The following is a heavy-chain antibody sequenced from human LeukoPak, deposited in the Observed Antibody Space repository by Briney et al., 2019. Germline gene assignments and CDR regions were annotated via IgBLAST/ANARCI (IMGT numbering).Heavy chain of an antibody. CDR1: GYTFTGYY. V-gene: IGHV1-69*05. CDR2: IIPIFGTA. D-gene: IGHD2-2*01. J-gene: IGHJ4*02. CDR3: ASHYCSSTSCHIDY. Sequence: SVKVSCKASGYTFTGYYMHWVRQAPGQGLEWMGWIIPIFGTANYAQKFQGRVTITTDESTSTAYMELSSLRSEDTAVYYCASHYCSSTSCHIDYWGQGTLVTVS.